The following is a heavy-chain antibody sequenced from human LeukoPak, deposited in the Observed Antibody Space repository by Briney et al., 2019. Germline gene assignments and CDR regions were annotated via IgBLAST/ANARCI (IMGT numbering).Heavy chain of an antibody. CDR2: IYYSGST. Sequence: PSETLSLTCTVSGGSISSSSYYWGWFRQPPGKGLEWIGSIYYSGSTYYNPSLKSRVTISVDTSKNQFSLKLSSVTAADTAVYYCARLYGVATSWGQGTLVTVSS. D-gene: IGHD3-3*01. CDR3: ARLYGVATS. CDR1: GGSISSSSYY. J-gene: IGHJ5*02. V-gene: IGHV4-39*07.